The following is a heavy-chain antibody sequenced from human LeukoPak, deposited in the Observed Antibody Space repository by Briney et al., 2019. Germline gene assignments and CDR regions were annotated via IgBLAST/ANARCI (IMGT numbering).Heavy chain of an antibody. Sequence: GGSLRLSCAASGFTSSSSWMLWVRQAPGKGLLWVSRINTDGSSTSYADSVKGRFTISRDNAENTLYLQMNSLRAEDTAVYYCARGPMVRGAYGMDVWGQGTTVTVSS. V-gene: IGHV3-74*01. J-gene: IGHJ6*02. CDR2: INTDGSST. CDR1: GFTSSSSW. D-gene: IGHD3-10*01. CDR3: ARGPMVRGAYGMDV.